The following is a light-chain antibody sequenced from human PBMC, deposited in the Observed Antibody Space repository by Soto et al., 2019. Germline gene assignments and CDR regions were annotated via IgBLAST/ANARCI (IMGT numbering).Light chain of an antibody. CDR2: RAS. Sequence: EIVLLQSPDILSLSPGERATVSCRASETITNNDLAWYQKKPGQAPRPLLYRASTRPTGIPDRFSGSGSGTDFTLTIDRLEPEDFAVYFCHHYGTSPPHTFGQGTKLDI. J-gene: IGKJ2*01. CDR1: ETITNND. CDR3: HHYGTSPPHT. V-gene: IGKV3-20*01.